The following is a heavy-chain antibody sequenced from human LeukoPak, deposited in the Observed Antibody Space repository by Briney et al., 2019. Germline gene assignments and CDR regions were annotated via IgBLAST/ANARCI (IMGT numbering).Heavy chain of an antibody. V-gene: IGHV4-30-4*01. Sequence: PSETLSLTCTVSGGSISSGSYYWSWIRQPPGKGLEWIGYIYYSGSTYYNPSLKSRVTIPVDTSKNQFSLKLSSVTAADTAVYYCARGHYYDSSGYYYVDYYYYYGMDVWGQGTTVTVSS. CDR3: ARGHYYDSSGYYYVDYYYYYGMDV. D-gene: IGHD3-22*01. CDR1: GGSISSGSYY. J-gene: IGHJ6*02. CDR2: IYYSGST.